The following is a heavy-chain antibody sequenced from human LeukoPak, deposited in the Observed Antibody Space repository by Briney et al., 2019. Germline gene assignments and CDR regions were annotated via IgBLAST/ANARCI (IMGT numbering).Heavy chain of an antibody. D-gene: IGHD3-9*01. J-gene: IGHJ4*02. CDR3: ARHFRGGGYFDWLIYFDY. CDR2: IYPGDSDT. V-gene: IGHV5-51*01. Sequence: GESLQISCKGSGYSFTSYWVGWVRRMPGKGLEWMGIIYPGDSDTRYSPSFQGQVTISADKSISTAYLQWSSLKASDTAMYYCARHFRGGGYFDWLIYFDYWGQGTLVTVSS. CDR1: GYSFTSYW.